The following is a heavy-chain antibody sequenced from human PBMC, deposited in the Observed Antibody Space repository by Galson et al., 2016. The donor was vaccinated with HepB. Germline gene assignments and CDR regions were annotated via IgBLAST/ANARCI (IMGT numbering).Heavy chain of an antibody. V-gene: IGHV3-7*03. J-gene: IGHJ4*02. CDR1: GFTFSSHW. CDR3: AHTPNLYCFDN. D-gene: IGHD2-2*02. CDR2: IKQDGSER. Sequence: SLRLSCAASGFTFSSHWMSWVRQAPGKGLEWVANIKQDGSERYYVDSVKGRFTISRDNAKNSLYLQMNSLRVEDTAVYYCAHTPNLYCFDNWGQGTLVTASS.